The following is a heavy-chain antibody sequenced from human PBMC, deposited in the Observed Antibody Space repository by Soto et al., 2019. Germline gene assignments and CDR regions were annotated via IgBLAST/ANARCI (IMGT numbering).Heavy chain of an antibody. V-gene: IGHV1-69*01. CDR3: ARITFGALAVAGSDY. CDR2: IIPIFGTA. J-gene: IGHJ4*02. D-gene: IGHD6-19*01. CDR1: GGTFSSYA. Sequence: QVQLVQSGAEVKKPGSSVKVSCKASGGTFSSYAISWVRQAPGQGLEWVGGIIPIFGTAHYAQKFQGKVMITADESTSTAYMVLSSLRSEDTAVYYCARITFGALAVAGSDYWGQGALVTVTT.